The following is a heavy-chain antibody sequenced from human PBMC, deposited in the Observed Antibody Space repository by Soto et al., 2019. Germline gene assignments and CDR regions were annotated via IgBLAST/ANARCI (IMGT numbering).Heavy chain of an antibody. Sequence: PSETLSLTCTVSGGSISSYYWSWSRQPAGKGLEWIGRIYTSGSTNYNPSLKSRVTMSVDTSKNQFSLKLSSVTAADTAVYYCARAWYSSSWFYFDYWGQGTLVTVSS. J-gene: IGHJ4*02. CDR3: ARAWYSSSWFYFDY. D-gene: IGHD6-13*01. CDR2: IYTSGST. CDR1: GGSISSYY. V-gene: IGHV4-4*07.